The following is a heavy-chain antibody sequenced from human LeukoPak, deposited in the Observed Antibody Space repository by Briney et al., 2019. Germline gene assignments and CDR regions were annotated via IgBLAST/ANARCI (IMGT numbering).Heavy chain of an antibody. Sequence: GGSLRLSCAASGFTFSSYSMNWVRQAPGKGLEWVSTISGSGDSTYYADSVKGRFTISRDNSKNTLYLQMNSLRAEDTAVYYCAKDPYGDYALFDYWGQGTLVTVSS. CDR3: AKDPYGDYALFDY. CDR2: ISGSGDST. D-gene: IGHD4-17*01. CDR1: GFTFSSYS. J-gene: IGHJ4*02. V-gene: IGHV3-23*01.